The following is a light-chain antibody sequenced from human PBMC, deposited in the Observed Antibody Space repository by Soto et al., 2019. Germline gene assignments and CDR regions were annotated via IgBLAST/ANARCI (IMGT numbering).Light chain of an antibody. Sequence: DIQMTQSPSTLSASVGHRVTITCRASQSISSWLAWYQQKPGKAPKLLIYDASSLESGVPSRFSGSGSGTEFTLTISSLQPDDFATYYCQQYNSYSSWTFGQGTKVDIK. CDR1: QSISSW. CDR2: DAS. CDR3: QQYNSYSSWT. J-gene: IGKJ1*01. V-gene: IGKV1-5*01.